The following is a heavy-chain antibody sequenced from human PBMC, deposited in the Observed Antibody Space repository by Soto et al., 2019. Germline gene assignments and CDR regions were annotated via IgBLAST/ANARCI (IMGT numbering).Heavy chain of an antibody. CDR1: GGTFSSYT. J-gene: IGHJ5*02. CDR3: ARGSIQDIVVVVAATRVYNWFDP. CDR2: INPSGGST. Sequence: ASVKVSCKASGGTFSSYTISWVRQAPGQGLEWMGRINPSGGSTSYAQKFQGRVTMTRDTSTSTVYMELSSLRSEDTAVYYCARGSIQDIVVVVAATRVYNWFDPWGQGTLVTVSS. V-gene: IGHV1-46*03. D-gene: IGHD2-15*01.